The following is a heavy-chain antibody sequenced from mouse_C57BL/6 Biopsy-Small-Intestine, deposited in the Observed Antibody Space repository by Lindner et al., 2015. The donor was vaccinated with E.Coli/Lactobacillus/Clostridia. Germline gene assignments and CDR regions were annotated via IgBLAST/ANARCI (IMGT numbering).Heavy chain of an antibody. D-gene: IGHD1-1*02. J-gene: IGHJ2*01. CDR1: GYTFTDYN. Sequence: QESGPELVKPGASVKISCKASGYTFTDYNMDWVKQSHGKSLEWIGYIYPNNGGTGYNQKFKSKATLTVDKSSSTAYMELHSLTSEDSAVYYCARDYGDYLDYWGQGTTLTVSS. V-gene: IGHV1-34*02. CDR2: IYPNNGGT. CDR3: ARDYGDYLDY.